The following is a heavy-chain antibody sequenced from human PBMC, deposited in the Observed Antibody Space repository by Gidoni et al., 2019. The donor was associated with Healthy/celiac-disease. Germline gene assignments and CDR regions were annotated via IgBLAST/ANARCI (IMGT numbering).Heavy chain of an antibody. CDR2: IYHSGGT. J-gene: IGHJ4*02. V-gene: IGHV4-4*02. CDR3: ARYGGGTTGTIG. D-gene: IGHD1-1*01. Sequence: QVPLQESGPGLVKPSGTLSLTCAGSGCSISSRNWWSWVRQPPGTGLEWIGEIYHSGGTNYNPSLKSLVTISGDKSKNQFSRKLSSVTAADTAVYYCARYGGGTTGTIGWGQGTLVTVSS. CDR1: GCSISSRNW.